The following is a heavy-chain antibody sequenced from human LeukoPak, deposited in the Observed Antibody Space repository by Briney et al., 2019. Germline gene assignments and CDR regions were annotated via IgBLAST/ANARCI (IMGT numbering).Heavy chain of an antibody. V-gene: IGHV4-34*01. D-gene: IGHD6-13*01. CDR1: GGSFSGYY. Sequence: SETLSLTCAVYGGSFSGYYWSWLRQPPGKGLEWIGEINHSGSTNYNPSLKSRVTISVDTSKNQFSLKLSSVTAADTAVYYCARGYSSSWYGYWGQGTLVTVSS. CDR3: ARGYSSSWYGY. J-gene: IGHJ4*02. CDR2: INHSGST.